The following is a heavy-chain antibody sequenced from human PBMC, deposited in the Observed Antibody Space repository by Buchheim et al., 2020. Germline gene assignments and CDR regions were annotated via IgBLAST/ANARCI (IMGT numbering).Heavy chain of an antibody. Sequence: QVQLVESGGGVVQPGRSLRLSCAASGFTFSSYGMHWVRQAPGKGLEWVAVISYDGSNKYYADSVKGRFTISRDNSKNTLYLQMNSLRAEDTAVYYCAKSRHSDNFDYWGQGTL. V-gene: IGHV3-30*18. J-gene: IGHJ4*02. CDR3: AKSRHSDNFDY. CDR1: GFTFSSYG. CDR2: ISYDGSNK.